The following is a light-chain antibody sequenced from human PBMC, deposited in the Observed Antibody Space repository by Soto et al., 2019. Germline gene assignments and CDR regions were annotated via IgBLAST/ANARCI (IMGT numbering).Light chain of an antibody. CDR2: GSS. Sequence: EIVLTQSPGTLSLSPGERATLSCRASQSVSSNHLAWYQQKPGQAPRLLIYGSSSRATGIPDRFSGSGSGTDFSFTISRREPEDFAVYFCHLYCGSPPHTFGQGTKVEIK. CDR1: QSVSSNH. J-gene: IGKJ2*01. V-gene: IGKV3-20*01. CDR3: HLYCGSPPHT.